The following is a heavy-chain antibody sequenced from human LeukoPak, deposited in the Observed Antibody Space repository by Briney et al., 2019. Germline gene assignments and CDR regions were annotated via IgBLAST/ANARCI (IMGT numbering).Heavy chain of an antibody. CDR1: GGSISSYY. D-gene: IGHD2-2*01. CDR2: IYYSGST. V-gene: IGHV4-39*07. J-gene: IGHJ4*02. CDR3: ARDPYCSSTSCRDY. Sequence: PETLSLTCTVSGGSISSYYWGWIRQPPGKGLEWIGSIYYSGSTYYNPSLKSRVTISVDTSKNQFSLKLSSVTAADTAVYYCARDPYCSSTSCRDYWGQGTLVTVSS.